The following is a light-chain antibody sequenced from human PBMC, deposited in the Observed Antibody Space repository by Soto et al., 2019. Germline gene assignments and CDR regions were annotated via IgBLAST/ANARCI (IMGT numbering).Light chain of an antibody. Sequence: QSALTQPASVSGSPGQSITISCTGTSGDVGGYNYVSWYQQHPGKAPKLMIYDVSNRPSGVSNRFSGSKSGNTASLTISGLQAEDEADYYCSSYTSSSTNWVFGGGTKLTVL. J-gene: IGLJ3*02. CDR2: DVS. CDR3: SSYTSSSTNWV. CDR1: SGDVGGYNY. V-gene: IGLV2-14*01.